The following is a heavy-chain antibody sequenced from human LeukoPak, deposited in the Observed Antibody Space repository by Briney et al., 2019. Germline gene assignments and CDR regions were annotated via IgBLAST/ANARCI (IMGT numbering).Heavy chain of an antibody. CDR2: FSYRGST. D-gene: IGHD6-13*01. V-gene: IGHV4-39*07. J-gene: IGHJ4*02. CDR3: ARARYSTSWQIDF. Sequence: PSETLSLTCTVSGGSISSSSYYWGWIRQPPGKGLEWIGSFSYRGSTYYNPSLRSRVTISVDTSKSQFSLKLSSVTAADTAVYFCARARYSTSWQIDFWGQGTLVTVSS. CDR1: GGSISSSSYY.